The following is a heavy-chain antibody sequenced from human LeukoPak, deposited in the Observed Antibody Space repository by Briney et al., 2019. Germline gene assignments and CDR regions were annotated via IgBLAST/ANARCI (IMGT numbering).Heavy chain of an antibody. J-gene: IGHJ6*02. D-gene: IGHD3-9*01. Sequence: SETLSLTCTVSGGSISSYYWSWIRQPPGKGLEWIGYIYYSGSTNYNPSLKSRVTISVDTSKYQFSLKLSSVTAADTAVYYCARGRRYDLRYYYYGMDVWGQGTTVTVSS. CDR1: GGSISSYY. V-gene: IGHV4-59*01. CDR2: IYYSGST. CDR3: ARGRRYDLRYYYYGMDV.